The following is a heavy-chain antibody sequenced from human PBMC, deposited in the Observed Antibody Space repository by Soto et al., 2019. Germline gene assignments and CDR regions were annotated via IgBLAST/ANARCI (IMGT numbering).Heavy chain of an antibody. Sequence: VQLVESGGGIVQPGGSLRLSCAASGFTFSNYGMHWVRQAPGKGLEWVAVISYHGSDKYYADSVKGRFTISRDNSKNTLYLQMDSLRAEDTAVYYCAKDHLTTTVTTVGYWGQGTLVTVSS. CDR3: AKDHLTTTVTTVGY. J-gene: IGHJ4*02. V-gene: IGHV3-30*18. D-gene: IGHD4-17*01. CDR1: GFTFSNYG. CDR2: ISYHGSDK.